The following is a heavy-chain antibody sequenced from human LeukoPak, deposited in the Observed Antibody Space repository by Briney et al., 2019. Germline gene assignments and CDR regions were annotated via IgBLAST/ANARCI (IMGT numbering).Heavy chain of an antibody. J-gene: IGHJ4*02. CDR2: INSDGSST. Sequence: GGSLRLSCAASGFTFSSYWMHWVRHAPGKGLVWVSRINSDGSSTSYADSVKGRFTISRDNAKNTLYLQVNNLRAEDTAVYYCARGPNSNWSGPDFWGQGTLLTVSS. CDR1: GFTFSSYW. V-gene: IGHV3-74*01. CDR3: ARGPNSNWSGPDF. D-gene: IGHD6-6*01.